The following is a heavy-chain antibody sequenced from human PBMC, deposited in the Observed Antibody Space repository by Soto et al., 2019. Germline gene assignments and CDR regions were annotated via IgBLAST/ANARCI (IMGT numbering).Heavy chain of an antibody. CDR3: ARDGIVVVPAASWVYYYMDV. CDR1: GYTFTSYG. Sequence: ASVKVSCKASGYTFTSYGISWVRQAPGQGLEWMGWISAYNGNTNYAQKLQGRVTMTTDTSTSTAYMELRSLRSDDTAVYYCARDGIVVVPAASWVYYYMDVWGKGTTVTVSS. D-gene: IGHD2-2*01. CDR2: ISAYNGNT. J-gene: IGHJ6*03. V-gene: IGHV1-18*01.